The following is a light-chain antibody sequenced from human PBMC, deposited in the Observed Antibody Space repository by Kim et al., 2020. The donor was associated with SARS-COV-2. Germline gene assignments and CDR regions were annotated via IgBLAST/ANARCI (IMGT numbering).Light chain of an antibody. CDR2: EVF. CDR1: SRDVGGHYY. CDR3: SSYAGGYTQV. Sequence: QSALTQPRSVSGSPGQSVTISCSGTSRDVGGHYYVSWYQQLPGKAPKLIIYEVFNRPSGVPERFSASKSGNTASLTISGLQAEDEADYHCSSYAGGYTQVFGGGTKVTVL. J-gene: IGLJ2*01. V-gene: IGLV2-11*01.